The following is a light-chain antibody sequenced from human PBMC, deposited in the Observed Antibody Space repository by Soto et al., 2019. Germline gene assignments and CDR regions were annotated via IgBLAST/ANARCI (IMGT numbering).Light chain of an antibody. CDR2: GAS. V-gene: IGKV3-15*01. CDR3: QQYNNWPGT. J-gene: IGKJ1*01. Sequence: EIVMTQSPATLSVSPGERATLSCRASQSVSSNLAWYQQKPGQAPRLHIYGASTRATGIPARFSGSGSGTEFTLTISSLQSEDFAVYYCQQYNNWPGTFGQGTKVDIK. CDR1: QSVSSN.